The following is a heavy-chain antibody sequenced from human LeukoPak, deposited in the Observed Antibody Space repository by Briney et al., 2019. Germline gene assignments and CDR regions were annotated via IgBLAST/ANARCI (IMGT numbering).Heavy chain of an antibody. CDR1: GGSISSYY. J-gene: IGHJ3*02. CDR2: IYYSGST. V-gene: IGHV4-59*08. CDR3: ARRTTLELWLIHDAFDI. Sequence: SETLSLTCTVSGGSISSYYWSWIRQPPGKGLEWIGYIYYSGSTYYNPSLKSRVTISVDTSKNQFSLKLSSVTAADTAVYYCARRTTLELWLIHDAFDIWGQGTMVTVSS. D-gene: IGHD5-18*01.